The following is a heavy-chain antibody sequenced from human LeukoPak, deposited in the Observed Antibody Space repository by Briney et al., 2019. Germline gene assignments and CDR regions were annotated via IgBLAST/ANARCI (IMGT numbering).Heavy chain of an antibody. Sequence: GGSLRLSCAASGFTFSSYAMHWVRQAPGKGLEWVAVISYDGSNKYYADSVKGRFTISRDNSKNTLYLQMNSLRAEDTAVYYCARATFGGVFDCWGQGTLVTVSS. CDR3: ARATFGGVFDC. CDR2: ISYDGSNK. J-gene: IGHJ4*02. V-gene: IGHV3-30*04. CDR1: GFTFSSYA. D-gene: IGHD3-16*01.